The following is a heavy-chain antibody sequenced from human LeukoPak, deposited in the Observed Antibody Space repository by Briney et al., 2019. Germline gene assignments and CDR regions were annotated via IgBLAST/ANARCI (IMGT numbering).Heavy chain of an antibody. CDR1: GFTFSSYA. CDR2: ISGSGGST. Sequence: PGGSLRLSCAASGFTFSSYAMSWVRQAPGKGLEWVSAISGSGGSTYYADSVKGRFTISRDNSKNTLYLQMNSLRAEDTAVYYCAKLASPEGLLWFREYSDYWGQGTLVTVSS. V-gene: IGHV3-23*01. J-gene: IGHJ4*02. CDR3: AKLASPEGLLWFREYSDY. D-gene: IGHD3-10*01.